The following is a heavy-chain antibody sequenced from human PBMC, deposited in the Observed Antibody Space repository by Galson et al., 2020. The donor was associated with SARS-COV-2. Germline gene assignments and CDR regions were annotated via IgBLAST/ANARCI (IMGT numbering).Heavy chain of an antibody. Sequence: ETSETLSLTCTVSGGSISSGGYSWNWIRQHPGKGLEWIGYIHYSGNTYYSPSLKSRVSISVDTAKNQFSLKLSSVTVADTAVYYCARGSMRFLEAHWGQGNPVTVSS. CDR2: IHYSGNT. D-gene: IGHD3-3*01. CDR3: ARGSMRFLEAH. V-gene: IGHV4-31*03. CDR1: GGSISSGGYS. J-gene: IGHJ4*02.